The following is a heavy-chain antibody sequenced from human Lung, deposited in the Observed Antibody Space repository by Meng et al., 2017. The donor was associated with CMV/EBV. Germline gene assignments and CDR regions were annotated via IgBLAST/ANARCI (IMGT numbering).Heavy chain of an antibody. J-gene: IGHJ6*02. Sequence: GSLRLSCTVSGHPITTYYWSWIRQPPGKGLEWIGYISYSGSTNYSPSLRSRVSLSVDTSKNQFSLELSAVTAADTAIYYCARDRAALGYYYYAMDVWGQGXTVTVSS. D-gene: IGHD2-15*01. CDR3: ARDRAALGYYYYAMDV. CDR2: ISYSGST. CDR1: GHPITTYY. V-gene: IGHV4-59*01.